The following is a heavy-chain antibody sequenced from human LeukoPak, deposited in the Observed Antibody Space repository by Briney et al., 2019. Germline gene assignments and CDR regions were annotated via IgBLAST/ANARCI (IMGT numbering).Heavy chain of an antibody. CDR3: ARERGLLTGYYEACDY. V-gene: IGHV1-18*01. J-gene: IGHJ4*02. Sequence: ASVKVSCKASGHIFTSYGINWVRQAPGQGLEWMGWISAYNGHTNYAQKVQGRVTMTTDTSTGTAYMDLRSLRSDDTAVYYCARERGLLTGYYEACDYWGQGTLVTVSS. CDR2: ISAYNGHT. CDR1: GHIFTSYG. D-gene: IGHD3-9*01.